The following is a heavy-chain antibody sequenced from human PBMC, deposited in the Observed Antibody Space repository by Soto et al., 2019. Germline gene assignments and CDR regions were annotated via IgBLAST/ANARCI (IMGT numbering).Heavy chain of an antibody. V-gene: IGHV4-59*01. CDR2: VYYTGTT. CDR3: ARDLAAVPRAFDY. D-gene: IGHD6-13*01. J-gene: IGHJ4*02. CDR1: GGSISSYF. Sequence: QVQLQESGPGLLKPSETLSLTCTVSGGSISSYFYIWVRQPPGKGLEWIGSVYYTGTTDYNPSLKSRVTRSVDTSKTKFSLNLRSVTAADTAVYYCARDLAAVPRAFDYWGRGTLVTVS.